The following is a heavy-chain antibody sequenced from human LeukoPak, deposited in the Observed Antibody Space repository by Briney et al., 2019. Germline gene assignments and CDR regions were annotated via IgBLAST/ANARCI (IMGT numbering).Heavy chain of an antibody. Sequence: GGSLRLSCAASGFTFNSYWMSWVRQAPGKGLEWVANIKQDGSEKYYVDSVKGRFTISRDNAKNSLYLQMNSLRAEDTAVYYCALDSTSYNNYYYYYGMDVWGRGTTVTVSS. J-gene: IGHJ6*02. D-gene: IGHD2-2*01. V-gene: IGHV3-7*01. CDR1: GFTFNSYW. CDR3: ALDSTSYNNYYYYYGMDV. CDR2: IKQDGSEK.